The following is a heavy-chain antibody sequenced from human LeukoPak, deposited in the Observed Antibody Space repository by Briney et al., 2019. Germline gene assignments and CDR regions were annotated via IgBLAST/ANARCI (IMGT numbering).Heavy chain of an antibody. CDR1: GFTFSNAW. V-gene: IGHV3-48*02. D-gene: IGHD3-10*01. CDR3: ATSEAGRWFGELWNYYGMHV. J-gene: IGHJ6*02. Sequence: GGSLRLSCAASGFTFSNAWMSWVRQAPGEGLEWVSYISSSSSTIYYADSVKGRFTISRDNAKNSLYLQMNSLRDEDTAVYYCATSEAGRWFGELWNYYGMHVWGQGTTVTVSS. CDR2: ISSSSSTI.